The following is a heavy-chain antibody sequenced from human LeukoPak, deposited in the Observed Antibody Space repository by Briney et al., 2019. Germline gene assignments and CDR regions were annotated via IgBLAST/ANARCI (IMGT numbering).Heavy chain of an antibody. CDR3: ARSRWLVYYFDY. CDR1: GYTFTSYY. J-gene: IGHJ4*02. D-gene: IGHD6-19*01. V-gene: IGHV1-46*01. Sequence: ASVKVPCKASGYTFTSYYMHWVRQAPGQGLEWMGIINPSGGSTSYAQKLQGRVTMTRDTSTSTVYMELSSLRSEDTAVYYCARSRWLVYYFDYWGQGTLVTVSS. CDR2: INPSGGST.